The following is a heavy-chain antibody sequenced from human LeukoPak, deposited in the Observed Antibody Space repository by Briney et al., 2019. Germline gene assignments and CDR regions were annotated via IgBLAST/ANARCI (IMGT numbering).Heavy chain of an antibody. Sequence: GGSLRLSCVASGFTFSSYWMTWVRQAPGKGLEWVANIKTDGSQIYYVDSVKGRFTISRDNAKNSLYLQMNSLRAEDTAVYYCARATQAYFDWLSPFDYWGQGTLVTVSS. J-gene: IGHJ4*02. V-gene: IGHV3-7*03. CDR2: IKTDGSQI. CDR3: ARATQAYFDWLSPFDY. D-gene: IGHD3-9*01. CDR1: GFTFSSYW.